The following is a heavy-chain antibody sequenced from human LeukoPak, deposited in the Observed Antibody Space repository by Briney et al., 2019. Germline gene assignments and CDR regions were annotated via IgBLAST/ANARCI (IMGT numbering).Heavy chain of an antibody. CDR2: IYYSGST. D-gene: IGHD3-9*01. J-gene: IGHJ4*02. CDR3: ARHDSRSYYDILGLLN. Sequence: PSETLSLTCTVPGGSISSSSYYWGWIRQPPGKGLEWIGSIYYSGSTYYNPSLKSRVTISVDTSKNQFSLKLSSVTAADTAVYYCARHDSRSYYDILGLLNWGQGTLVTVSS. V-gene: IGHV4-39*01. CDR1: GGSISSSSYY.